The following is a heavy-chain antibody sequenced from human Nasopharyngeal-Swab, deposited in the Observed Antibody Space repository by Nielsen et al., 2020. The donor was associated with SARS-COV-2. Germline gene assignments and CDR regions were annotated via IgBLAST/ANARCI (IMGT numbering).Heavy chain of an antibody. Sequence: ASVKVSCKASGYTFTSYDINWVRQATGQGPEWMGWMNPNSGNTGYAQKFQGRVTMTRNTSISTAYMELSSLRSEDTAVYYCASSSYGSGSYSHWGQGTLVTVSS. D-gene: IGHD3-10*01. J-gene: IGHJ4*02. CDR2: MNPNSGNT. V-gene: IGHV1-8*01. CDR3: ASSSYGSGSYSH. CDR1: GYTFTSYD.